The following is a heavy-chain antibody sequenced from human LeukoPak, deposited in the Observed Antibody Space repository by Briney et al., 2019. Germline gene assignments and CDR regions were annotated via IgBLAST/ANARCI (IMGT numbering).Heavy chain of an antibody. CDR3: ARGGSDSSWYWVD. CDR2: ISYDGSNK. J-gene: IGHJ4*02. V-gene: IGHV3-30*04. D-gene: IGHD6-13*01. Sequence: GGSLRLSCAASGFTFSSYAMHGVRQAPGKGLEWVAVISYDGSNKYYADSVKGRFTISRDNSKNTLYLQMNSLRAEDTAVYYCARGGSDSSWYWVDWGQGTLVTVSS. CDR1: GFTFSSYA.